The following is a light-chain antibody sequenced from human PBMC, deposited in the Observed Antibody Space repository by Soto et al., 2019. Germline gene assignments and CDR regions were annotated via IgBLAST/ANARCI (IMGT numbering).Light chain of an antibody. V-gene: IGKV3-20*01. CDR2: GAS. CDR1: QSVSSTY. Sequence: IVLAQSPGTLSLSPGERATLSCRASQSVSSTYLIWYQQKPGQAPRLLIYGASSRATGIPDRFSGTESETDFTLTISRLEPEDFAVYYCQQYDNSPITFGQGTRLEIK. CDR3: QQYDNSPIT. J-gene: IGKJ5*01.